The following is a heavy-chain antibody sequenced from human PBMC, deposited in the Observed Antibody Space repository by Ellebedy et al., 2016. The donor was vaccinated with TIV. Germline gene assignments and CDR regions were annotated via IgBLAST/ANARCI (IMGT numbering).Heavy chain of an antibody. CDR2: KYYRSKWYH. J-gene: IGHJ6*02. D-gene: IGHD6-25*01. CDR1: GDSVSSNSDG. Sequence: SQTLSLTCAISGDSVSSNSDGWNWLRQSPSRGLEWLGRKYYRSKWYHDYAVSVKSRITINPDTSKNQFYLQLNSVTPEDTAVYYCARRSGHNVIDVWGQGTTVTVSS. CDR3: ARRSGHNVIDV. V-gene: IGHV6-1*01.